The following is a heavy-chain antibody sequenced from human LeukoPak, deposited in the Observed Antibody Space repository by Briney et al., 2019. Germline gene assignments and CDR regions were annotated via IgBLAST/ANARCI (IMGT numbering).Heavy chain of an antibody. CDR3: ARIAPYSSSGRDFQH. CDR2: IYTSGST. Sequence: SETLSLTCTVSGGSISSGSYYWSWIRQPAGKGLEWIGRIYTSGSTNYNPSLKSRVTMSVDTSKNQFSLKLSSVTAADTAVYYCARIAPYSSSGRDFQHWGQGTLVTVSS. CDR1: GGSISSGSYY. V-gene: IGHV4-61*02. D-gene: IGHD6-13*01. J-gene: IGHJ1*01.